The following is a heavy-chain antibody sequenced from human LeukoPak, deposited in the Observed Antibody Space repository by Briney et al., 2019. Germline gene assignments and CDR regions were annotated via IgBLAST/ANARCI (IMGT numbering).Heavy chain of an antibody. Sequence: QTGGSLRLSCAASGFTVGNNYMNWVLQAPGKGLEWVSLIFSHGETSYADSVKGRFTISRDNSKNTLYLQMNGLRVEDTAVYYCARDPPAVSINTYAWGQGTLVTVSS. J-gene: IGHJ4*02. D-gene: IGHD2-8*01. V-gene: IGHV3-66*01. CDR2: IFSHGET. CDR3: ARDPPAVSINTYA. CDR1: GFTVGNNY.